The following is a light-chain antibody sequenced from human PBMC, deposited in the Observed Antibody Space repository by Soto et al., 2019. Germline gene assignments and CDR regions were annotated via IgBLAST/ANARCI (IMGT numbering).Light chain of an antibody. J-gene: IGKJ4*01. CDR2: AVS. CDR1: HRLNSY. CDR3: HQSYSAPLT. Sequence: DIQMTQSPSSLSASVGDRVTITCRASHRLNSYLNWYQQKPGRAPKLLIYAVSIVQSGVPSRFSAGGSGTEFTLTISSLHPEDVGSYFCHQSYSAPLTFGGGTKVE. V-gene: IGKV1-39*01.